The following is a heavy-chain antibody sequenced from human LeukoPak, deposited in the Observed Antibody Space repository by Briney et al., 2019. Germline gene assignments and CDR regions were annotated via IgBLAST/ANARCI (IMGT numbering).Heavy chain of an antibody. CDR1: GGSINSYY. CDR2: IYYSGST. J-gene: IGHJ4*02. D-gene: IGHD4-17*01. Sequence: SETLSLTCTVSGGSINSYYWSWIRQPPGRGLEWIGYIYYSGSTNYNPSLKSRPTISVDTSKNQFSLKLSSVTAADTAVYYCARHWGYGDYPGLIDYWGQGTLVTVSS. V-gene: IGHV4-59*01. CDR3: ARHWGYGDYPGLIDY.